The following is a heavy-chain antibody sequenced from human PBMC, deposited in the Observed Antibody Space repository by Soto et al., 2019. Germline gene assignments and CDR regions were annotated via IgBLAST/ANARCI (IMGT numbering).Heavy chain of an antibody. Sequence: QVQLQESGPGLVKPSQTLSLTCTVSGGSISSGGYYWSWIRQHPGKGLEWIGYIYYSGSTYYNPSLQRRVTISVDRSKNQFSLKLIPVTAADTAVYYCASIHLGYCSGGSCYSSVFYYFDYWGQGTLVTVSS. CDR3: ASIHLGYCSGGSCYSSVFYYFDY. V-gene: IGHV4-31*03. CDR2: IYYSGST. CDR1: GGSISSGGYY. D-gene: IGHD2-15*01. J-gene: IGHJ4*02.